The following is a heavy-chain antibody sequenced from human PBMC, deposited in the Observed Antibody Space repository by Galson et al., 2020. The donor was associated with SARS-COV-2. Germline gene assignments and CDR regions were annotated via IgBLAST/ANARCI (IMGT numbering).Heavy chain of an antibody. V-gene: IGHV3-23*01. J-gene: IGHJ4*02. CDR3: AKRHRDSSGFDY. CDR1: GFTFSSYA. D-gene: IGHD3-22*01. Sequence: GGSLRLSCAAYGFTFSSYAINWLRQAPGKGLEWVSGISGSGSATYYAGSVKGRFTISRDNSQNTLYLQMNGLRAEDTAIYYCAKRHRDSSGFDYWGQGARVTVSS. CDR2: ISGSGSAT.